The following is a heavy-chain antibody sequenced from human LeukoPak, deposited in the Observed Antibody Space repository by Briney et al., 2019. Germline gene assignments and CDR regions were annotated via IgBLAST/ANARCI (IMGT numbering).Heavy chain of an antibody. V-gene: IGHV4-59*01. CDR1: GGSISSYY. D-gene: IGHD1-26*01. J-gene: IGHJ4*02. Sequence: PSETLSLTCTVSGGSISSYYWSWIRQPPGKGLEWIGDIYYSGSTNYNPSLKSRVTISVDTSKNQFSLKLSSVTAADTAVYYCARGTGIVGATLDYWGQGTLVTVSS. CDR3: ARGTGIVGATLDY. CDR2: IYYSGST.